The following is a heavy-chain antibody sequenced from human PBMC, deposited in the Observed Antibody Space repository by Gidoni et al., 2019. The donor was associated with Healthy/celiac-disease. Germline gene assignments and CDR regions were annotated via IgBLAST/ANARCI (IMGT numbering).Heavy chain of an antibody. J-gene: IGHJ6*02. CDR2: ISSNGGST. CDR1: GFTFSSYA. V-gene: IGHV3-64*01. CDR3: ARDRVDGDYYGSGRNYYGMDV. Sequence: EVQLVESGGGLVQPGGSLRLSCAASGFTFSSYAMHWVRQAPGKGLEYVSAISSNGGSTYYANSVKGRFTISRDNSKNTLYLQMGSLRAEDMAVYYCARDRVDGDYYGSGRNYYGMDVWGQGTTVTVSS. D-gene: IGHD3-10*01.